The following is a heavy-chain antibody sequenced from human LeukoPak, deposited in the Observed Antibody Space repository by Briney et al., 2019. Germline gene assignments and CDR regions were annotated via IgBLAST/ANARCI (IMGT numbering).Heavy chain of an antibody. CDR3: ARAFRPASDPHDFYDF. CDR1: GFTFTNHP. Sequence: GGSLRLSCAASGFTFTNHPMHWVRQASGKRLEYVSAVSPSGDRTWYADSVKGRFTISRDNTKNTMYLQMGSLRPEDMGVYYCARAFRPASDPHDFYDFWGRGTTVTVSS. D-gene: IGHD3/OR15-3a*01. V-gene: IGHV3-64*02. CDR2: VSPSGDRT. J-gene: IGHJ3*01.